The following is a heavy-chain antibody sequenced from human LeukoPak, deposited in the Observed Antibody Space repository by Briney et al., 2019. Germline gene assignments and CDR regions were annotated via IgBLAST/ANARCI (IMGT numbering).Heavy chain of an antibody. V-gene: IGHV1-69*02. CDR2: IIPILGIP. J-gene: IGHJ4*02. D-gene: IGHD4-17*01. Sequence: GASVKVSCKASGYTFTDYYMNWVRQAPGQGLEWMGRIIPILGIPRYAQKFQGRVTITADKSTSTAYMELSSLRSEDTAVYYCARTRYCDYSNDIHYWGQGTLVTVSS. CDR3: ARTRYCDYSNDIHY. CDR1: GYTFTDYY.